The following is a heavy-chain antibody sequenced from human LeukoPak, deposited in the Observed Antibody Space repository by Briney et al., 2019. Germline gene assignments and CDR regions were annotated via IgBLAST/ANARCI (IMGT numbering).Heavy chain of an antibody. J-gene: IGHJ6*03. Sequence: GGSLRLSCAASGFTFSSYSMNWVRQAPGKGLEWVSSISSSSSYIYYADSVKGRFTISRDNAKNSLYLQMNSLRAEDTAVYYCAGGQWELLSYYYYMDVWGKGTTVTVSS. CDR1: GFTFSSYS. CDR3: AGGQWELLSYYYYMDV. D-gene: IGHD1-26*01. V-gene: IGHV3-21*01. CDR2: ISSSSSYI.